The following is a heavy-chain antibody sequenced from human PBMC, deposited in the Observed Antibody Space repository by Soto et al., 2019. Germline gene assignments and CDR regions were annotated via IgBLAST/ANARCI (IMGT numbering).Heavy chain of an antibody. D-gene: IGHD6-13*01. J-gene: IGHJ5*02. CDR1: GGSISSSSYY. V-gene: IGHV4-39*01. CDR3: AAAALFRGWFDP. CDR2: IYYSGST. Sequence: SETLSLTCTVSGGSISSSSYYWGWIRQPPGKGLEWIGSIYYSGSTYYNPSLKSRVTISVDTSKNQFSLKLRSVTAADTAVYYCAAAALFRGWFDPWGQGTLVTVSS.